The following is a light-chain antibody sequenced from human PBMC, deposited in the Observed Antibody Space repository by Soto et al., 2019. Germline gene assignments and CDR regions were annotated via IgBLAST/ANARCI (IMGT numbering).Light chain of an antibody. CDR2: DAS. Sequence: EIVLTQSPGTLSLSPGEGATLSCRASPSLSNNYLAWYQLRRGRTPRLLIFDASSRATGIPDRFSGSGSGTDFTLTISSLEPEDFAVYYCQHYGVSTGTFGQGTKVDIK. CDR3: QHYGVSTGT. V-gene: IGKV3-20*01. CDR1: PSLSNNY. J-gene: IGKJ1*01.